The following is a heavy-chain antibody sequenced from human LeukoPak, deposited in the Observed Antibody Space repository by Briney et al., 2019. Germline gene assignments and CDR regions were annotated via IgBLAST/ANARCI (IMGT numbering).Heavy chain of an antibody. D-gene: IGHD6-13*01. Sequence: GGSLRLSCAVSGFTFTDYWMNWVRQAPGKGLEWVASIRQDGGEKSYVDSVKGRFTISRDNTKSSLYLQINSLRAEDTAVYYCARDGTAAGLYFDLWGQGILVTVSS. CDR2: IRQDGGEK. V-gene: IGHV3-7*01. J-gene: IGHJ4*01. CDR1: GFTFTDYW. CDR3: ARDGTAAGLYFDL.